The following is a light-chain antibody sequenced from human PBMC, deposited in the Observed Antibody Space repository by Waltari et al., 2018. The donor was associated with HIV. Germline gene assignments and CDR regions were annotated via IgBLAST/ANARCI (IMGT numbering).Light chain of an antibody. CDR1: QSIDSW. CDR3: QHYNTLPWT. Sequence: DIQMTQSSSTLSASVGDRVTITCRASQSIDSWLAWYQQKPGKAPNALIYTASTLQSGVPSRFSGSGSGTEFTLTISSLQPDDFATYYCQHYNTLPWTFGQGTKVEIK. CDR2: TAS. J-gene: IGKJ1*01. V-gene: IGKV1-5*01.